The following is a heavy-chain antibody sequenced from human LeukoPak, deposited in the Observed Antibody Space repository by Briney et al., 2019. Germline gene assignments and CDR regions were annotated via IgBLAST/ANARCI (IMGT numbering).Heavy chain of an antibody. Sequence: PGGSLRLSCAASEFTFSSYAMSWVRQAPGKGLEWVSAISGSGGSTYYADSVKGRFTISRDNSKNTLYLQMNSLRAEDTAVYYCAKDYYQPLLMLYGEGLNFFDYWGQGTLVTVSS. CDR3: AKDYYQPLLMLYGEGLNFFDY. J-gene: IGHJ4*02. V-gene: IGHV3-23*01. D-gene: IGHD2-8*01. CDR1: EFTFSSYA. CDR2: ISGSGGST.